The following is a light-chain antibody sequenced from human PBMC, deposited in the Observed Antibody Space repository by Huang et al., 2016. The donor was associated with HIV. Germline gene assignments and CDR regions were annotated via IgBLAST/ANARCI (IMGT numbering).Light chain of an antibody. CDR1: QDISNY. CDR2: DAS. V-gene: IGKV1-33*01. J-gene: IGKJ4*01. CDR3: QQYDMFPLT. Sequence: DIQMTQSPSSLSASVGDRVTITCQASQDISNYLNWYQQKVGKAPKLLIYDASNLESGGPSRFSGSGSGTDFSFTISSLQPEDFATYYCQQYDMFPLTFGGGTKVEIK.